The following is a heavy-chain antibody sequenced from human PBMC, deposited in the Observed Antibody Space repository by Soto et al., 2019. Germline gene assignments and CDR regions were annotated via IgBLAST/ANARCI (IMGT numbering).Heavy chain of an antibody. D-gene: IGHD3-10*01. J-gene: IGHJ6*02. CDR2: ISYDGSNK. V-gene: IGHV3-30*18. CDR1: GFTFSSYG. Sequence: GGSLRLSCAASGFTFSSYGMHWVRQAPGKGLEWVAVISYDGSNKYYADSVKGRFTISRDNSKNTLYLQMNSLRAEDTAVYYCAKGSNLDGSGSYFGGMDYYYGMDVWGQGTTVTVSS. CDR3: AKGSNLDGSGSYFGGMDYYYGMDV.